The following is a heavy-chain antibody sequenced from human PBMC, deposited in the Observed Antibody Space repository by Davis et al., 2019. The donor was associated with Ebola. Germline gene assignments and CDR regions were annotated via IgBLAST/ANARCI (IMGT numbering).Heavy chain of an antibody. CDR1: GGSFSGYY. J-gene: IGHJ6*04. D-gene: IGHD2/OR15-2a*01. V-gene: IGHV4-34*01. CDR3: AILLGRYYYYGMDV. CDR2: INHSGST. Sequence: GSLRLSCAVYGGSFSGYYWSWIRQPPGKGLEWIGEINHSGSTNYNPSLKSRVTISVDTSKNQFSLKLSSVTAADMAVYYCAILLGRYYYYGMDVWGKGTTVTVSS.